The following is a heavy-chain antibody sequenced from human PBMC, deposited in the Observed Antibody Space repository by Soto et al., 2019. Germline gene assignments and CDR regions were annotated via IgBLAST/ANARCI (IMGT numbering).Heavy chain of an antibody. V-gene: IGHV3-30-3*01. J-gene: IGHJ6*02. CDR3: AREFPPRSYCGGDCSALFDTYYYGMDV. CDR1: GFTFSSYA. D-gene: IGHD2-21*02. Sequence: GGSLRLSCAASGFTFSSYAMHWVRQAPGKGLEWVAVISYDGSNKYYADSVKGRFTISRDNSKNTLYLQMNSLRAEDTDVYYCAREFPPRSYCGGDCSALFDTYYYGMDVWGQGTTVTVSS. CDR2: ISYDGSNK.